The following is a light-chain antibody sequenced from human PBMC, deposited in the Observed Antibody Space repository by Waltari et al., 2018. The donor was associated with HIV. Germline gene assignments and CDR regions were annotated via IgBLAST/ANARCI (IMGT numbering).Light chain of an antibody. CDR3: CSYAGNYAWV. CDR2: DVT. V-gene: IGLV2-11*01. J-gene: IGLJ3*02. CDR1: RRDVGTYKF. Sequence: QSALTQPRSVSGSPGQSVTISCTGTRRDVGTYKFVSWYQQHPGKAPKLLIYDVTTRPSGVPDRFSGSKSGNSASLIISGLQAGDEAHYFCCSYAGNYAWVFGGGTKLTVL.